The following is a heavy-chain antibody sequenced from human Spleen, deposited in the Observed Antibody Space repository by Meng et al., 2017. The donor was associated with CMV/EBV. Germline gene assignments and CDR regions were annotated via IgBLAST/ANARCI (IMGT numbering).Heavy chain of an antibody. CDR3: AGPDDSGASPHDPFDI. D-gene: IGHD6-19*01. CDR2: ISYTGYI. CDR1: GASISKNY. J-gene: IGHJ3*02. V-gene: IGHV4-59*01. Sequence: SETLSLTCTVSGASISKNYWSWSRRPPGKGLEYIGSISYTGYIEYNPSLKGRVTMSLDTSKNRFSLKLTSVTAADTAMYYCAGPDDSGASPHDPFDIWGQGTMVTVSS.